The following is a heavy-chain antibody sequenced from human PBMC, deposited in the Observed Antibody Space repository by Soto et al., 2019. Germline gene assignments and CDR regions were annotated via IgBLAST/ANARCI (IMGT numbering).Heavy chain of an antibody. Sequence: GGSLRLSCAASGFTFSSYGMHWVRQAPGKGLEWVAVISYDGSNKYYADSVKGRFTISRDNSKNTLYLQMNSLRAEDTAVYYCARGGTTSSYYYYYYMDVWGKGTTVTVS. CDR1: GFTFSSYG. V-gene: IGHV3-30*03. D-gene: IGHD1-7*01. CDR3: ARGGTTSSYYYYYYMDV. J-gene: IGHJ6*03. CDR2: ISYDGSNK.